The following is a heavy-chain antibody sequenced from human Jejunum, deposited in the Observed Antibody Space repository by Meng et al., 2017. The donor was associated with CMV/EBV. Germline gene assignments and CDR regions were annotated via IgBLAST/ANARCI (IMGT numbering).Heavy chain of an antibody. CDR3: GRRVVPAAIGY. V-gene: IGHV4-34*01. Sequence: LTCAVYGAAFGGYYWTWVRQPPGKGLEWIGEINHIGSTKYNPSLNSRVTISLDTAKNQFFLKLSSVTAADTAIYYCGRRVVPAAIGYWGPGSLVTVSS. CDR2: INHIGST. D-gene: IGHD2-2*01. CDR1: GAAFGGYY. J-gene: IGHJ4*02.